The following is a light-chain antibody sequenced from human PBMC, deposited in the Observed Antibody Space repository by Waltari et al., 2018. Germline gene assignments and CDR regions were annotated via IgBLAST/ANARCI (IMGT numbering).Light chain of an antibody. CDR1: RNIDNY. CDR3: QQRREWLS. V-gene: IGKV3-11*01. Sequence: EIVLTQSPATLSLSPGERATLSCRASRNIDNYLGWYQQKPGQPPRLIIFGASSGSGTDFTLTISSLEPEDFAIYYCQQRREWLSFGGGTRVEIK. CDR2: GAS. J-gene: IGKJ4*01.